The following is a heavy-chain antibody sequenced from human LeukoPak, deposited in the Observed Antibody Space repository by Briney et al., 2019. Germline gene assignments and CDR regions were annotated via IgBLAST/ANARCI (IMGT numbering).Heavy chain of an antibody. Sequence: SETLSLTCAVYGGSFSGYYWSWTRQPPGKGLEWIGEINHSGSTNYNPSLKSRVTISVDTSKNQFSLKLSSVTAADTAVYYCARGVGGYCSSTSCYMPDFDYWGQGTLVTVSS. V-gene: IGHV4-34*01. D-gene: IGHD2-2*02. CDR2: INHSGST. J-gene: IGHJ4*02. CDR1: GGSFSGYY. CDR3: ARGVGGYCSSTSCYMPDFDY.